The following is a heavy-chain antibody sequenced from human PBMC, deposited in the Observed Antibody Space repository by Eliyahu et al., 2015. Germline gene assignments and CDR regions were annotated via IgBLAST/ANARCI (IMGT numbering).Heavy chain of an antibody. D-gene: IGHD1-20*01. CDR3: AGPPRIYSWNYGGMDV. J-gene: IGHJ6*02. Sequence: EVQLVESGGGLVKPGGSLRLSCVASGXXFRSXSMSWVRQAPGKGLEWVSSISSASGYIYYTDSVTGRFTISRDNAKNSLYLQMNSLRAEDTAVYYCAGPPRIYSWNYGGMDVWGQGTTVTVSS. CDR2: ISSASGYI. V-gene: IGHV3-21*01. CDR1: GXXFRSXS.